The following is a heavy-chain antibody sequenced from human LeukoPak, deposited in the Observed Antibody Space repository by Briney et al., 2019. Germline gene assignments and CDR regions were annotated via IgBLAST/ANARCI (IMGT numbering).Heavy chain of an antibody. CDR3: ARGVRGVYTRPFDY. V-gene: IGHV3-30*04. D-gene: IGHD4-11*01. CDR1: GFTFSSYA. J-gene: IGHJ4*02. Sequence: GGSLRLSCAASGFTFSSYAMHWVRQAPGKGLEWVAVISYDGSNKYYADSVKGRFTISRDNSKNTLYLQMNSLRAEDTAVYYCARGVRGVYTRPFDYWGQGTLVTVSS. CDR2: ISYDGSNK.